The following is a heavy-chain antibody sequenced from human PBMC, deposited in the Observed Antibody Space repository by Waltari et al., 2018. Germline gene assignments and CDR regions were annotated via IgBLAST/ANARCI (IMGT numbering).Heavy chain of an antibody. J-gene: IGHJ2*01. V-gene: IGHV4-59*11. CDR1: GGSISTHY. CDR3: ARESMIVASRYFDL. Sequence: QLQLQESGTGLVKPSETLSLTCTVSGGSISTHYWRWIRQPPGKGLDWIGYIYYSGVXXXXXXXXXXXXXXXDTXKNXXSXKLXSVTAADTAVYYCARESMIVASRYFDLWGRGTLVTVSS. CDR2: IYYSGVX. D-gene: IGHD3-22*01.